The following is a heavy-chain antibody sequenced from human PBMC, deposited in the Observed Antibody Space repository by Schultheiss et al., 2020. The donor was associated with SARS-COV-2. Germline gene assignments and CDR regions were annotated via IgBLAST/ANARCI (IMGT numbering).Heavy chain of an antibody. CDR2: ISSSSSYI. D-gene: IGHD2-2*01. J-gene: IGHJ4*02. Sequence: GGSLRLSCAASGFTFSSYEMNWVRQAPGKGLEWVSSISSSSSYIYYADSVKGRFTISRDNAKNSLYLQMNSLRAEDTAVYYCARERYGCSSTSCPRPFDYWGQGTLVTVSS. CDR1: GFTFSSYE. CDR3: ARERYGCSSTSCPRPFDY. V-gene: IGHV3-21*01.